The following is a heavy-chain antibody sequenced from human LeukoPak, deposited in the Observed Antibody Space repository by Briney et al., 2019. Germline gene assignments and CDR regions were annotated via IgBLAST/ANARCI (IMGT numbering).Heavy chain of an antibody. V-gene: IGHV4-61*02. CDR3: ARDYESAYYDFWSGGPYWYFDL. D-gene: IGHD3-3*01. Sequence: PSETLSLTCTVSGGSISSGSYYWSWIRQPAGKGLEWIGRIYTSGSTNYNPSLKSRVTISVDTSKNQFSLKLSSVTAADTAVYYCARDYESAYYDFWSGGPYWYFDLWGRGTLVTVSS. J-gene: IGHJ2*01. CDR1: GGSISSGSYY. CDR2: IYTSGST.